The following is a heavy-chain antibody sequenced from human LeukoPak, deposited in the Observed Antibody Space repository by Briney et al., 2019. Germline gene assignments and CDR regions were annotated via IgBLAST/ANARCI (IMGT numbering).Heavy chain of an antibody. CDR1: GFTFSSYA. D-gene: IGHD3-22*01. J-gene: IGHJ3*02. V-gene: IGHV3-64D*06. CDR3: VKDRIGGYYYDSSGYYSGAFDI. CDR2: ISRNGGST. Sequence: GGSLRLSCSASGFTFSSYAMHWVRQAPGKGLEYVSAISRNGGSTFCADSVEGRFTISRDNSKNTLYLQMSSLRAEDTAVYYCVKDRIGGYYYDSSGYYSGAFDIWGQGTMVTASS.